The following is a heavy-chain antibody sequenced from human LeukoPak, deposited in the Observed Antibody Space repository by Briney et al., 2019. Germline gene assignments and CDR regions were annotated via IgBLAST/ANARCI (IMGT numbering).Heavy chain of an antibody. D-gene: IGHD3-22*01. CDR1: GFTFSSYA. CDR3: AKGAYYDSSQDP. CDR2: ISASGGST. Sequence: GGSLRLSCAASGFTFSSYAMSWVRQAPGKGLEWVSAISASGGSTYYADSVKGRFTISRDNSKNTVYLQMSGLRAEDTAVYYCAKGAYYDSSQDPWGQGTLVTVSS. J-gene: IGHJ5*02. V-gene: IGHV3-23*01.